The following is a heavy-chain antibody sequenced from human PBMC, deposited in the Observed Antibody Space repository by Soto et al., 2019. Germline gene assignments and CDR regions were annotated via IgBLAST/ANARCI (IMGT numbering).Heavy chain of an antibody. CDR2: VGSGT. J-gene: IGHJ3*02. D-gene: IGHD6-13*01. Sequence: GGSLRLSCAASGFTFTTYWMHWVRQAPGKGLVWVTRVGSGTTYVESSVKGRFTFSRDNAKYTLYLQMNSLGAEDTAFYYCSRGRGWYSIQTCAFDIWGQGTVVTVSS. CDR1: GFTFTTYW. CDR3: SRGRGWYSIQTCAFDI. V-gene: IGHV3-74*03.